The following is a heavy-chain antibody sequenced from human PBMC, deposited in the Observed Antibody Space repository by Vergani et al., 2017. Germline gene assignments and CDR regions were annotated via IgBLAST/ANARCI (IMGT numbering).Heavy chain of an antibody. CDR2: IDWDDDK. Sequence: QVTLKESGPALVKPTQTLTLTCTFSGFSLSTSGMRVSWIRQPPGKALEWLARIDWDDDKFYSTSLKTRLTISKDTSKNQVVLTMTNMDPVDTATYYCALLGESSGPSAVQHWGQSTLVTVSS. CDR3: ALLGESSGPSAVQH. V-gene: IGHV2-70*04. D-gene: IGHD6-19*01. CDR1: GFSLSTSGMR. J-gene: IGHJ1*01.